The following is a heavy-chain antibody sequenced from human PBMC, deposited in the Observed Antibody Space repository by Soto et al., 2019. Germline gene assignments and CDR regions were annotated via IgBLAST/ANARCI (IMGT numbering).Heavy chain of an antibody. CDR2: IIPIFGTA. CDR3: ARSTESRYNWKLGYYYGMDV. J-gene: IGHJ6*02. V-gene: IGHV1-69*13. CDR1: GGTFSSYA. Sequence: SVKVSCKASGGTFSSYAISWVRQAPGQGLEWMGGIIPIFGTANYAQKFQGRVTITADESTSTAYMELSSLRSEDTAVYYCARSTESRYNWKLGYYYGMDVWGQGTTVTVSS. D-gene: IGHD1-20*01.